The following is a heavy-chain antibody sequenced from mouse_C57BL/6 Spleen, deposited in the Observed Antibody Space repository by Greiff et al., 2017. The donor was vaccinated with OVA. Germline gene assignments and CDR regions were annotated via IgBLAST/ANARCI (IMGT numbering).Heavy chain of an antibody. D-gene: IGHD1-1*01. J-gene: IGHJ3*01. V-gene: IGHV5-9-1*02. CDR3: TRDRAGSSPFAY. CDR2: ISSGGDYI. CDR1: GFTFSSYA. Sequence: EVKVVESGEGLVKPGGSLKLSCAASGFTFSSYAMSWVRQTPEKRLEWVAYISSGGDYIYYADTVKGRFTISRDNARNTLYLQMSSLKSEDTAMYYCTRDRAGSSPFAYWGQGTLVTVSA.